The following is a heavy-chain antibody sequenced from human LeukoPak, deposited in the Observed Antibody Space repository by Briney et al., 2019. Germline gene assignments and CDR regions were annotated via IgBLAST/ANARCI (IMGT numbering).Heavy chain of an antibody. CDR1: GGSMKNYY. Sequence: SETLSLTCTVSGGSMKNYYGSWIRQAPGKGLEWIAYIYYTGSTYYNPSLKSRVTMSVDTSNNQFSLRLSSVTAADTAVYYCARHISGGATLDWGQGTLVTVSS. CDR3: ARHISGGATLD. CDR2: IYYTGST. D-gene: IGHD6-19*01. J-gene: IGHJ4*02. V-gene: IGHV4-59*08.